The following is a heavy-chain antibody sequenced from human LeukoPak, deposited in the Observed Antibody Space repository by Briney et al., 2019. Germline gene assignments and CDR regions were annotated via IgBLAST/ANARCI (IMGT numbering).Heavy chain of an antibody. Sequence: GASVKVSCNASGYTFTSYYIHWVRQAPGQGLEWMGIISPSVGTTTYAQKLEGRVTMTRDTSTRTVYMELSSLRSDDTAVYYCARENDYGNNWFDPWGQGTLVTVSS. D-gene: IGHD4-17*01. CDR3: ARENDYGNNWFDP. CDR2: ISPSVGTT. CDR1: GYTFTSYY. J-gene: IGHJ5*02. V-gene: IGHV1-46*04.